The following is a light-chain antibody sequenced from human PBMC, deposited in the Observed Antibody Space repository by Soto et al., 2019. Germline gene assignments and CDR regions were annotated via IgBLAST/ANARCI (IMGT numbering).Light chain of an antibody. CDR3: QQYSMWLWT. CDR1: QSLSGK. J-gene: IGKJ1*01. V-gene: IGKV3-15*01. CDR2: DTS. Sequence: EIVMTQSPATLSVSPGERATLSCRASQSLSGKLAWFQQRPGQAPRLLIYDTSTRATGIPARFSGSGSGTEFTLTISILQYEDFAVYYCQQYSMWLWTFGQGTKLEIK.